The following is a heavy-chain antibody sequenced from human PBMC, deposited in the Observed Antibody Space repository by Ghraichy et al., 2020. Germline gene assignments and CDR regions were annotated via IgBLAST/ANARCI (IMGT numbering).Heavy chain of an antibody. V-gene: IGHV3-30*18. CDR2: ISYDGSNK. D-gene: IGHD5-12*01. CDR1: GFTFSSYG. J-gene: IGHJ6*02. CDR3: AKGVATTYYYYGKDV. Sequence: GGSLRLSCAASGFTFSSYGMHWVRQAPGKGLEWVAVISYDGSNKYYADSVKGRFTVSRDNSKNTLYLQMNSLRAEDTAVYYCAKGVATTYYYYGKDVWGQGTTVTVSS.